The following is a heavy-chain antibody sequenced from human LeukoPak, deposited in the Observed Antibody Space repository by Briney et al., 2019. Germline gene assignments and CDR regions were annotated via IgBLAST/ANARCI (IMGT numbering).Heavy chain of an antibody. CDR1: GGSFSGYY. D-gene: IGHD6-19*01. V-gene: IGHV3-23*01. J-gene: IGHJ4*02. Sequence: ETLSLTCAVYGGSFSGYYWSWIRQAPGKGLQWISAISGSGGSTYYADSVKGRFTISRDNSKNTLYLQMHSLRADDTAVYYCAKDVAIAVAGVLDYWGQGTLVTVSS. CDR2: ISGSGGST. CDR3: AKDVAIAVAGVLDY.